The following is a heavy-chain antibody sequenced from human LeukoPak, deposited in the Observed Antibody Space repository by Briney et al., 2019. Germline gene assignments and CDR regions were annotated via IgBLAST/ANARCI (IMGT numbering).Heavy chain of an antibody. CDR2: VSGSGSST. CDR3: AKDRARAYYYGSAFDY. D-gene: IGHD3-10*01. J-gene: IGHJ4*02. V-gene: IGHV3-23*01. Sequence: GGSLRLSCAASGFTFSSYAMSWVRQAPGKGLEWVSAVSGSGSSTYYADSVKGRFTISRDNSKNTLYLQVNSLRDEDTAVYYCAKDRARAYYYGSAFDYWGQGTLVTVSS. CDR1: GFTFSSYA.